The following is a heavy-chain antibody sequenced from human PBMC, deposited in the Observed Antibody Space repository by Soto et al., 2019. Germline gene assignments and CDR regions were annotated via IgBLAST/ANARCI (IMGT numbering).Heavy chain of an antibody. V-gene: IGHV4-39*01. CDR1: GGSISSSSYY. CDR3: ARRGEYSSSWYY. Sequence: QLQLQESGPGLVKPSETLSLTCTVSGGSISSSSYYWGWIRQPPGKGLEWIGSIYYSGSTYYNPSLKSRVTISVDTSKNQFSLKLSSVTAADTAVYYCARRGEYSSSWYYWGQGTLVTVSS. D-gene: IGHD6-13*01. J-gene: IGHJ4*02. CDR2: IYYSGST.